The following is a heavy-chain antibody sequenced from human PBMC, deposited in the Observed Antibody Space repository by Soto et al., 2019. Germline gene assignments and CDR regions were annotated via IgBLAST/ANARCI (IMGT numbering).Heavy chain of an antibody. CDR2: IIPFFGTA. J-gene: IGHJ2*01. D-gene: IGHD4-17*01. CDR3: ARDRNGGYNQPTGYWYFDL. V-gene: IGHV1-69*12. Sequence: QVQLVQSGAEVKKPGSSVKVSCKASGGTFSTYGISWVRQAPGQGLEWMGGIIPFFGTANYAQKFQGRVTITADESTGTAYMELSSLRSDDTAVYYCARDRNGGYNQPTGYWYFDLWGRGTLVTVSS. CDR1: GGTFSTYG.